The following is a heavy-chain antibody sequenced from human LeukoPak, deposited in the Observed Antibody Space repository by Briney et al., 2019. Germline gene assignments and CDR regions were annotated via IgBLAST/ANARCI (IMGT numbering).Heavy chain of an antibody. V-gene: IGHV1-46*01. Sequence: ASVKVSCKASGYSFTSDYIHWVRQAPGQGLEWMGMIYPSDGSTSYAQKFQGRVTVTRDTSTSTVHMELSGLRSEDTAVYYCARDQEAFDYWGQGTLVTVSS. CDR1: GYSFTSDY. J-gene: IGHJ4*02. CDR3: ARDQEAFDY. CDR2: IYPSDGST.